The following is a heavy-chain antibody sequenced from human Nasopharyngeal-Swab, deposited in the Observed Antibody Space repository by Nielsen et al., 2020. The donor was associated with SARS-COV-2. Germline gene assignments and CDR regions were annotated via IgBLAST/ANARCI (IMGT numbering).Heavy chain of an antibody. CDR3: ARDGGAAHMDV. D-gene: IGHD6-6*01. J-gene: IGHJ6*02. Sequence: SETLSLTCTVSGGSISSYYWSWIRQPPGKGLEWIGDIYYSGSTNYNPSLKSRVTITVDTSKNQFSLKLSSVTAADTAVYYCARDGGAAHMDVWGQGTTVTVSS. CDR2: IYYSGST. V-gene: IGHV4-59*12. CDR1: GGSISSYY.